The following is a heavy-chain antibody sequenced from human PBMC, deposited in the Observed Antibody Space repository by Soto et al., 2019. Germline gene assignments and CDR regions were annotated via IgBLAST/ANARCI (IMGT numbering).Heavy chain of an antibody. CDR3: VREAHCSNGVCHFDY. CDR2: ISSSATTI. CDR1: GFTFRPYE. V-gene: IGHV3-48*03. Sequence: SLRLSCAASGFTFRPYEMNWVRQAPGKGLEWISYISSSATTIHYADSVKGRFTISRDNAKKSLYLQMNSLRAEDTAVYYCVREAHCSNGVCHFDYWGQGTLVTVSS. J-gene: IGHJ4*02. D-gene: IGHD2-8*01.